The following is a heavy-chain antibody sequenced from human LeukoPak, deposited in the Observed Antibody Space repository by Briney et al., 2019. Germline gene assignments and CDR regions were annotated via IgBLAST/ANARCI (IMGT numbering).Heavy chain of an antibody. D-gene: IGHD6-13*01. Sequence: GGSLRLSCAASGFTFSGSAMHLVRQASGKGPEGVGRIRSKANSYATAYAASVKGRFTISRDEAKNTAYLQMNSLKTEDTAVYYCTSATRGIAAAGTWGQGTLVTVSS. J-gene: IGHJ5*02. CDR2: IRSKANSYAT. CDR3: TSATRGIAAAGT. CDR1: GFTFSGSA. V-gene: IGHV3-73*01.